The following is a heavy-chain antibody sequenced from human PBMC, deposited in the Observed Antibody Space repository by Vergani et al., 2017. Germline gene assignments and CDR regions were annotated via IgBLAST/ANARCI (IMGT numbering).Heavy chain of an antibody. CDR1: GYTFTGYY. CDR3: ARVKRKAVADPAGY. J-gene: IGHJ4*02. Sequence: QVQLVQSGAEVQKPGASVKVSCKASGYTFTGYYMHWVRHAPGQGLEWMGWINPNRGGTNFAQKFQGRGTMTRDTSISTAYMELSRLRSDDTAVYYCARVKRKAVADPAGYWGEGTLVTVSS. CDR2: INPNRGGT. D-gene: IGHD6-19*01. V-gene: IGHV1-2*02.